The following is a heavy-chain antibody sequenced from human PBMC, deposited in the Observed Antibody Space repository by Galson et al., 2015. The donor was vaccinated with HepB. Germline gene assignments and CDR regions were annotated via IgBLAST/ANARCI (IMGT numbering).Heavy chain of an antibody. CDR1: GYTFTGYY. Sequence: SVKVSCKASGYTFTGYYMHWVRQAPGQGLEWMGWINPNSGGTNYAQKFQGRVTMTRDTSISTAYMELSRLRSDDTAVYYCARGLSGFDTYTADVWGKGTTVTVSS. V-gene: IGHV1-2*02. J-gene: IGHJ6*04. CDR3: ARGLSGFDTYTADV. D-gene: IGHD5-12*01. CDR2: INPNSGGT.